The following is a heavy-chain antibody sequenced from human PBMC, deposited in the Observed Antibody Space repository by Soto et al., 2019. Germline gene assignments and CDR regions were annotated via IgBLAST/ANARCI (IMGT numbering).Heavy chain of an antibody. Sequence: SETLSLTCAVSGGSISSSNWWSWVRQPPGKGLEWIGEIYHSGSTNYNPSLKSRVTISVDKSKNQFSLKLSSVTAADTAVYYCARSSYRSSGWYASWGQGTLVTVSS. J-gene: IGHJ5*01. CDR3: ARSSYRSSGWYAS. V-gene: IGHV4-4*02. D-gene: IGHD6-19*01. CDR1: GGSISSSNW. CDR2: IYHSGST.